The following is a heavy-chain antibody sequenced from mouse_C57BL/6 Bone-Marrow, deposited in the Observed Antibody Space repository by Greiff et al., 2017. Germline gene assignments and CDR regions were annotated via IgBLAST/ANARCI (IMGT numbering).Heavy chain of an antibody. J-gene: IGHJ2*01. D-gene: IGHD1-3*01. CDR2: ISSGGSYT. Sequence: EVMLVESGGDLVKPGGSLKLSCAASGFTFSSYGMSWVRQTPDKRLEWVATISSGGSYTYYPDSVKGRFTISRDNAKNTLYLQMSSLKSEDTAMYYCERQNYNTPYWGQGTTLTVSS. CDR1: GFTFSSYG. CDR3: ERQNYNTPY. V-gene: IGHV5-6*01.